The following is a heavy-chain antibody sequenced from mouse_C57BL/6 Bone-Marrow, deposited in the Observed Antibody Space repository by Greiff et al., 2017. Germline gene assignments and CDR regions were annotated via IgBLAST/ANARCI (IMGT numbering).Heavy chain of an antibody. CDR1: GYTFTGYW. CDR3: ARDPYYYGSRGNLDY. CDR2: ILPGSGST. D-gene: IGHD1-1*01. V-gene: IGHV1-9*01. Sequence: QVQLKQSGAELMKPGASVKLSCKATGYTFTGYWIEWVKQRPGHGLEWIGEILPGSGSTNYNEQFKGKATFTADTSSNTAYMQLSILTTEDSVIYYGARDPYYYGSRGNLDYWGQGTTLTVSS. J-gene: IGHJ2*01.